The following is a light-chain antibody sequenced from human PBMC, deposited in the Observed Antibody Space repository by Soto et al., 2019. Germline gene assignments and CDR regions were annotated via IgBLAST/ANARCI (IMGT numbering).Light chain of an antibody. V-gene: IGKV1-39*01. J-gene: IGKJ5*01. CDR1: QSISSY. CDR3: QQSYSTPIT. Sequence: DIPMTQSPSSLSASVGDRVTITCRACQSISSYLNWYQQKPGKAPKLLIYAASSLQSGVPSRFSGSGSGTDFTLTISSLQPEDFATYYCQQSYSTPITFGQGTRLEIK. CDR2: AAS.